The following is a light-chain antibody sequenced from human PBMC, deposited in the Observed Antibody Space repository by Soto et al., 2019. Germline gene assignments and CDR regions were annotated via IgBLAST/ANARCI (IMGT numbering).Light chain of an antibody. V-gene: IGKV3-15*01. CDR1: QSVSSN. CDR3: QQYNDWFT. CDR2: GAS. J-gene: IGKJ3*01. Sequence: EIVMTQPPATLSVSPGERATLSCRASQSVSSNLAWYQQKPGQAPRLLIYGASTRATGITARFSGSGSGTEFTLTISSLQSEDFAVYYCQQYNDWFTFGPGTKVDIK.